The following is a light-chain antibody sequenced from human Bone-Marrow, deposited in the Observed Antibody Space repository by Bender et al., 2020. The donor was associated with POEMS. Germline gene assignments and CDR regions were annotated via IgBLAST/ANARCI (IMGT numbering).Light chain of an antibody. CDR3: SSYTTSSTWV. V-gene: IGLV2-14*03. CDR1: SSDVGTYKY. J-gene: IGLJ3*02. CDR2: DVS. Sequence: QSALTQPASVSGSPGQSITISCTGTSSDVGTYKYVSWYQQHPGHAPKLMIYDVSDRPSGISDRFSGSKSGTTASLTIFGLQADDEADYYCSSYTTSSTWVFGGGTKLTVL.